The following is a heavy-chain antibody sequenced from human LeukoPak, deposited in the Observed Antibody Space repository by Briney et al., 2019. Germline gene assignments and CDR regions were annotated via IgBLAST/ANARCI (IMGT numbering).Heavy chain of an antibody. J-gene: IGHJ3*02. CDR3: ARYIVVVPAARATDAFDI. D-gene: IGHD2-2*01. CDR1: GGSISRGGYY. CDR2: IYYSGST. V-gene: IGHV4-31*03. Sequence: SETLSLTCTVSGGSISRGGYYWSWIRQHPVKGLEWIGYIYYSGSTYYNSSLKSRGTISVDTSKNQFSLKLSSVTAADTAVYYCARYIVVVPAARATDAFDIWGQGTMVTVSS.